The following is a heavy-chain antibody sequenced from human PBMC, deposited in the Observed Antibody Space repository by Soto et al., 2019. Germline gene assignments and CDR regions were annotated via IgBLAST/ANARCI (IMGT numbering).Heavy chain of an antibody. D-gene: IGHD3-3*01. V-gene: IGHV3-30-3*01. J-gene: IGHJ4*02. CDR2: ISYDGSNK. CDR1: GFTFSSYA. Sequence: GGSLRLSCAASGFTFSSYAMHWVRQAPGKGLEWVAVISYDGSNKYYADSVKGRFTISRDNSKNTLYLQMNSLRAEDTAVYYCARVAYYDFWSGYYTESMAYYFDYWGQGTLVTVSS. CDR3: ARVAYYDFWSGYYTESMAYYFDY.